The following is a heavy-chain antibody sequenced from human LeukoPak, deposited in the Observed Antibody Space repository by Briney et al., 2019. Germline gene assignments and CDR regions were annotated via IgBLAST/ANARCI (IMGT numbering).Heavy chain of an antibody. CDR3: ARQDWDYDLYFDL. V-gene: IGHV4-59*08. CDR2: IYYSGST. Sequence: SETLSLTCTVSGGSISSYYGSWIRQPLGKGLEWIGYIYYSGSTNYNPSLKSRVTISVGTSKNQFSLKLSSVTAADTAVYYCARQDWDYDLYFDLWGRGTLVTVSS. D-gene: IGHD1-7*01. CDR1: GGSISSYY. J-gene: IGHJ2*01.